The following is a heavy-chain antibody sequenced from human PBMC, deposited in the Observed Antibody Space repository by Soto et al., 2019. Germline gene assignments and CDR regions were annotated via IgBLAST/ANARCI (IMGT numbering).Heavy chain of an antibody. CDR3: AKPSGLAAAGSAFDY. Sequence: GGSLRLSCATSGFIFNNYAMSWVRQAPGKGLEWVSTISGSGTRTYYADSVKGRFTFSRDNSKNTLYLQMNSLRAEDTAVYYCAKPSGLAAAGSAFDYWGQGALVTVSS. J-gene: IGHJ4*02. CDR2: ISGSGTRT. D-gene: IGHD6-13*01. V-gene: IGHV3-23*01. CDR1: GFIFNNYA.